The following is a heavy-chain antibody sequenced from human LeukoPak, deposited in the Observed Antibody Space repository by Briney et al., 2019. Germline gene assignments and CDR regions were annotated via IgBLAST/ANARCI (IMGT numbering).Heavy chain of an antibody. CDR3: ARDHIDAFDI. D-gene: IGHD2-21*01. CDR1: GFTFRNYV. CDR2: ISYDGSNK. J-gene: IGHJ3*02. Sequence: PGGSLRLSCAASGFTFRNYVMHWVRQAPGKGLEWVAVISYDGSNKYYADSVKGRFTISRDNSKNTLYLQMNSLRAEDTAVYYCARDHIDAFDIWGQGTMVTVSS. V-gene: IGHV3-30*04.